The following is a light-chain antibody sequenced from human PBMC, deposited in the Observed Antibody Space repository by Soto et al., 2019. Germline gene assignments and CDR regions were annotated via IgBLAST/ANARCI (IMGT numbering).Light chain of an antibody. Sequence: QSALTRPGSVSVSPGQSVTISCTGTSSDVGGYIYVSWYQQHPGKAPKLRIYDVSKRPSGVPDRFSGSKSGNTASLTISGLQAEDEADYYCCSYAGSYTLYVFGTGTKLTVL. J-gene: IGLJ1*01. CDR3: CSYAGSYTLYV. V-gene: IGLV2-11*01. CDR1: SSDVGGYIY. CDR2: DVS.